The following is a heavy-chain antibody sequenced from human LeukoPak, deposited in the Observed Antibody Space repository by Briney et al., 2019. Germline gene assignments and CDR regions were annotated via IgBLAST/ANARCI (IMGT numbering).Heavy chain of an antibody. CDR3: TRVEQWLVLGYYYMDV. CDR2: IRSKAYGGTT. Sequence: GVSLRLSCTASGFTFGDYAMSWFRQAPGKGLEWVGFIRSKAYGGTTEYAASVKGRFTISRDDSKSIAYLQMNSLKTEDTAVYYCTRVEQWLVLGYYYMDVWGKGTTVTVSS. V-gene: IGHV3-49*03. J-gene: IGHJ6*03. D-gene: IGHD6-19*01. CDR1: GFTFGDYA.